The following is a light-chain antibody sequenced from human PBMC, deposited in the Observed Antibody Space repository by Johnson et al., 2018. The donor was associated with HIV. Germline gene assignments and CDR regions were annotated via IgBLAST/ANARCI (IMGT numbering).Light chain of an antibody. CDR2: DNN. Sequence: QSVLTQPPSVSAAPGQKVTISCSGSSSNVGNNYVSWFQQLPGTAPKLLIYDNNERPSGIPDRFSGSKSGTSATLGITGLQTGDEADYYCGTWDSSLISSYVFGTGTKVTVL. CDR1: SSNVGNNY. J-gene: IGLJ1*01. CDR3: GTWDSSLISSYV. V-gene: IGLV1-51*01.